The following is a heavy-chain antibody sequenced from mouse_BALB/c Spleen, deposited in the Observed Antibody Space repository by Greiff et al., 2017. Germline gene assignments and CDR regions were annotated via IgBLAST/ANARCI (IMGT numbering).Heavy chain of an antibody. Sequence: EVMLVESGGGLVKPGGSLKLSCAASGFAFSSYDMSWVRQTPEKRLEWVAYISSGGGSTYYPDTVKGRFTISRDNAKNTLYLQMSSLKSEDTAMYYCARRWNYYAMDYWGQGTSVTVSS. CDR3: ARRWNYYAMDY. D-gene: IGHD1-1*02. V-gene: IGHV5-12-1*01. CDR1: GFAFSSYD. CDR2: ISSGGGST. J-gene: IGHJ4*01.